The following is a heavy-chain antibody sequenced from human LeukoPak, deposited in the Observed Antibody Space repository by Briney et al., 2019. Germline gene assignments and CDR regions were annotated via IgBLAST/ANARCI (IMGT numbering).Heavy chain of an antibody. D-gene: IGHD4/OR15-4a*01. Sequence: GRSLRLSCAASGFTFSSYGMHWVRQAPGKGLEWVALTWYDGSNKYYADSVKVRFTISTDNSKSTLYLQMDGLTAVDTAVYYCAEDRTKVLQAYDALDIWGQGTMVTVSS. CDR3: AEDRTKVLQAYDALDI. CDR2: TWYDGSNK. V-gene: IGHV3-33*06. CDR1: GFTFSSYG. J-gene: IGHJ3*02.